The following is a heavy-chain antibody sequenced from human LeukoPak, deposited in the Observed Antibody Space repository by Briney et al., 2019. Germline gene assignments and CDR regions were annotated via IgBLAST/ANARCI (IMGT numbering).Heavy chain of an antibody. CDR3: ARFDSGYGDYYYFYGMDV. D-gene: IGHD5-12*01. CDR1: RFTFSNYS. Sequence: GGSLRLSCAASRFTFSNYSLNWVRQAPGKGLEWVSYISSSSSTIYYADSVKGRFTISRDNAKNSLYLQMKSLRAEDAAVHYCARFDSGYGDYYYFYGMDVWGQGTTVTVS. J-gene: IGHJ6*02. CDR2: ISSSSSTI. V-gene: IGHV3-48*01.